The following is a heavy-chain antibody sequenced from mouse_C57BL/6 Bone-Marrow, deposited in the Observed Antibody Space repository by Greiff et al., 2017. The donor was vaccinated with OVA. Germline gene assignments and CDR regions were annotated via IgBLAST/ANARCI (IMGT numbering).Heavy chain of an antibody. Sequence: VKLVESGAELMKPGASVKLSCKATGYTFTGYWIEWVKQRPGHGLEWIGEILPGSGSTNYNEKFKGKATFTADTSSNTAYMQLSSLTTEDSAIYYCAREGALYYGNSAWFAYWGQGTLVTVSA. CDR1: GYTFTGYW. J-gene: IGHJ3*01. D-gene: IGHD2-1*01. V-gene: IGHV1-9*01. CDR3: AREGALYYGNSAWFAY. CDR2: ILPGSGST.